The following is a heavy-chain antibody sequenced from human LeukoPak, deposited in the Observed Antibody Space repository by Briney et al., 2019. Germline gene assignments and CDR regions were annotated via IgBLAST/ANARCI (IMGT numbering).Heavy chain of an antibody. V-gene: IGHV3-74*01. CDR3: EGIAAAGTLLDY. J-gene: IGHJ4*02. Sequence: GGSLRLSCAASGFTFSSYWMHWVRQAPGKGLVWVSRINTDGSSTSYADSVKGRFTISRDNSKNTLYLQMNSLRAEDTAVYYCEGIAAAGTLLDYWGQGTLVTVSS. D-gene: IGHD6-13*01. CDR2: INTDGSST. CDR1: GFTFSSYW.